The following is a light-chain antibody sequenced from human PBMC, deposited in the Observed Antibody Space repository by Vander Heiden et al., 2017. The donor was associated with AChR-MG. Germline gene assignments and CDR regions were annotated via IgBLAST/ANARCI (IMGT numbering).Light chain of an antibody. V-gene: IGKV1-5*01. Sequence: DIQMTQSPSTLSASVGDRVTITCRASQSISTWLAWYQQKPVKAPKLLIHDASSLESAVPSRFSGSGSGTEFTLTISSLHPDDFATYYCQQENSYFSTFGQGTKLEMK. CDR2: DAS. J-gene: IGKJ2*01. CDR3: QQENSYFST. CDR1: QSISTW.